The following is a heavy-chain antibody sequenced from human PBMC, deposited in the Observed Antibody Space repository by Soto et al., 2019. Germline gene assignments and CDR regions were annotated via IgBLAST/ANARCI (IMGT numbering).Heavy chain of an antibody. J-gene: IGHJ4*02. D-gene: IGHD2-15*01. CDR2: ISGSGGST. CDR3: AKGGGDCSGGSCYSYYFDY. V-gene: IGHV3-23*01. CDR1: GFTFSSYA. Sequence: GGSLRLSCAASGFTFSSYAMSWVRQAPGKGLEWVSAISGSGGSTYYADSVKGRFTISRDNSKNTLYLQMNSLRAEDTAVYYCAKGGGDCSGGSCYSYYFDYWGQGTLVTVSS.